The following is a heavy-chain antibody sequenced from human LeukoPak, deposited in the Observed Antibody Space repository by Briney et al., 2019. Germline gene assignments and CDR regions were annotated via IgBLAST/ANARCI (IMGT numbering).Heavy chain of an antibody. J-gene: IGHJ6*02. CDR1: GYTFTSYY. Sequence: ASVKVSCKASGYTFTSYYMHWVRQAPGQGLEWMGIINPSGGSTSYAQKFQGRVTMTRDTSTSTVYMELSSLRSEDTAVYYCARDLAGTRVYYYYGMDVWGQGTTVTVSS. D-gene: IGHD1-14*01. V-gene: IGHV1-46*01. CDR2: INPSGGST. CDR3: ARDLAGTRVYYYYGMDV.